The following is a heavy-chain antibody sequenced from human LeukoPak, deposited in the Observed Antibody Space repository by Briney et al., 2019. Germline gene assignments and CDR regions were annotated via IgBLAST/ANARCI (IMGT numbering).Heavy chain of an antibody. CDR3: VSPRGFSYGYFDY. V-gene: IGHV4-39*01. CDR1: GGSISSSSAY. Sequence: KPSETLSLTCTVSGGSISSSSAYWGWIRQPPGKGLEWIGSIYYSKNTYYNPSLKSRVTRSADTSKNQFSLTLGSVSATDTAVYYCVSPRGFSYGYFDYWGQGTLVTVSS. J-gene: IGHJ4*02. CDR2: IYYSKNT. D-gene: IGHD5-18*01.